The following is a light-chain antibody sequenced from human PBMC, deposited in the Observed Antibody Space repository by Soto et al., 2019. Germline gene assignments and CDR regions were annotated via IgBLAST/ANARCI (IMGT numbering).Light chain of an antibody. V-gene: IGKV3-15*01. Sequence: EIVMTQSPATLSVSPGERAILACRASQSVSSNLAWYQQKPGQAPRLLIYGASTRATGIPARFSGSGSGTEFTLTISSLQSEDFAVYYCPQYNNWPRTFGQGTNVEIK. J-gene: IGKJ1*01. CDR1: QSVSSN. CDR2: GAS. CDR3: PQYNNWPRT.